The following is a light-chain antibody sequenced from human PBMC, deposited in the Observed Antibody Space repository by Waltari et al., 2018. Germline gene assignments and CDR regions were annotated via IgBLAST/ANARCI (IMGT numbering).Light chain of an antibody. CDR2: DAS. CDR1: QSVSSY. J-gene: IGKJ4*01. Sequence: EIVLAQSPATLSLSPGERATLSCRTSQSVSSYLAWFQQKPGQATRLLIYDASNRATGIPARFSGSGSGTDFTLTISSLEPEDSAVYYCQQRSSWPLLTFGGGTKVEIK. CDR3: QQRSSWPLLT. V-gene: IGKV3-11*01.